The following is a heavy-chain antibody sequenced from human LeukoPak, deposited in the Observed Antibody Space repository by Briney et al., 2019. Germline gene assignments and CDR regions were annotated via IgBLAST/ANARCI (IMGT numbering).Heavy chain of an antibody. D-gene: IGHD3-3*01. J-gene: IGHJ5*02. CDR2: IYYSGST. Sequence: SETLSLTCTVSGGSISSGDYYWSWIRQPPGKGLEWIGYIYYSGSTYYNPSLESRVTISVDTSKNQFSLKLSSVTAADTAVYYCARVRVPISIDPWGQGTLVTVSS. CDR3: ARVRVPISIDP. CDR1: GGSISSGDYY. V-gene: IGHV4-30-4*08.